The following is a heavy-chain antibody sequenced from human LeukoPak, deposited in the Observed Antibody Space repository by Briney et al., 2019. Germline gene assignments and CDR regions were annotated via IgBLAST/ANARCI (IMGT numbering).Heavy chain of an antibody. V-gene: IGHV1-8*01. CDR2: MNPNSGNT. J-gene: IGHJ4*02. CDR3: ARGLTVTTRLAGY. D-gene: IGHD4-17*01. CDR1: GYTFTSYD. Sequence: GASVKVSCKASGYTFTSYDINWVRQATGQGLEWMGWMNPNSGNTDYAQKFQGRVTMTRNTSISTAYMELSSLRSEDTAMYYCARGLTVTTRLAGYWGQGTLVTVSS.